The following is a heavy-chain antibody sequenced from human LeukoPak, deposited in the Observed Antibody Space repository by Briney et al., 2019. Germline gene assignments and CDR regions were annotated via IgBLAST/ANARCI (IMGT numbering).Heavy chain of an antibody. CDR1: GGSFSGYY. D-gene: IGHD5-18*01. CDR2: INHSGST. Sequence: SETLSLTCAVYGGSFSGYYWSWIRQPPGKGLEWIGEINHSGSTNYNPSLKSRVTISVGTSKNQFSLKLSSVTAADTAVYYCARDSVGYSYGSQIGFQFDYWGQGTLVTVSS. V-gene: IGHV4-34*01. CDR3: ARDSVGYSYGSQIGFQFDY. J-gene: IGHJ4*02.